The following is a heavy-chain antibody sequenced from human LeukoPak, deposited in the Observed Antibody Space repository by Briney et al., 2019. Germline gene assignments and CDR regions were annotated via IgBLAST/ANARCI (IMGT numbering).Heavy chain of an antibody. CDR3: ARQRSRDGYNYDGFDI. J-gene: IGHJ3*02. Sequence: ASVKVSCKASGYTLSGYYIQWVRQAPGHGLEWMGWINPNSGGTEYAQKFQGRVSMTRDTSISTAYMELSRLTSDDSAVYFCARQRSRDGYNYDGFDIWGQGTMVTVSS. V-gene: IGHV1-2*02. CDR2: INPNSGGT. CDR1: GYTLSGYY. D-gene: IGHD5-24*01.